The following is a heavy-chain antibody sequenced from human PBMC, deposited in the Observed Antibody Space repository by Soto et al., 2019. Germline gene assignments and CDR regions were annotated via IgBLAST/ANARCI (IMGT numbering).Heavy chain of an antibody. Sequence: PGGSLRLSCAASGFTVSSNYMSWVRQAPGKGLEWVSVIYSGSRTINHADSVKGRFTISRDNAKNSLYLQMNSLRAEDTAVYYCARDNRLAVAGKYYYAIDVWGQGTTVTVSS. V-gene: IGHV3-66*01. CDR2: IYSGSRTI. CDR1: GFTVSSNY. D-gene: IGHD6-19*01. J-gene: IGHJ6*02. CDR3: ARDNRLAVAGKYYYAIDV.